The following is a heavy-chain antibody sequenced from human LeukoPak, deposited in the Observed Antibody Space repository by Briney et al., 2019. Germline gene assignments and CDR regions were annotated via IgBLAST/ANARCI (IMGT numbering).Heavy chain of an antibody. CDR1: GSTFDDYG. V-gene: IGHV3-20*04. Sequence: PGGSLRLSCAASGSTFDDYGMSWVRQAPGKGLEWVSGINWNGGSTGYADSVKGRFTISRDNAKNSLYLQMNSLRAEDTALYYCAGRVWNAHGYFDYWGQGTLVTVSS. CDR3: AGRVWNAHGYFDY. J-gene: IGHJ4*02. CDR2: INWNGGST. D-gene: IGHD1-1*01.